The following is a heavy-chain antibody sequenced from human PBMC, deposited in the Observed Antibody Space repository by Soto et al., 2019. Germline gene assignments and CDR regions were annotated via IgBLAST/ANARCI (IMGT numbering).Heavy chain of an antibody. D-gene: IGHD2-8*01. CDR2: ISDSDDDT. V-gene: IGHV3-23*01. CDR1: GFTFRKYA. CDR3: AKDGGVSARYFDT. J-gene: IGHJ4*02. Sequence: EVQLFESGGGLGQPGGSLRLSCTASGFTFRKYAMSWVRQAPGKGLYWLSGISDSDDDTDYADSVRGRFTISRDNSPNTLYLHMYSLRGDDTAVYYCAKDGGVSARYFDTWGQGNLVTVAS.